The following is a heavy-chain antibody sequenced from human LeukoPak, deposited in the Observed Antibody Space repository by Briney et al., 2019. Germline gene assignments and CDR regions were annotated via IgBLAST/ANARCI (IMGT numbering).Heavy chain of an antibody. CDR2: ISQDGSEK. CDR1: GLIFSAYW. D-gene: IGHD5-12*01. CDR3: AREPTYDGLIY. Sequence: GGSLRLSCAASGLIFSAYWMNWVRQAPGKGLEWVATISQDGSEKYYVDSVKGRFTISRDNAKNSLYLQMNSLRAEDTAVYCCAREPTYDGLIYWGQGSLVTVSS. J-gene: IGHJ4*02. V-gene: IGHV3-7*01.